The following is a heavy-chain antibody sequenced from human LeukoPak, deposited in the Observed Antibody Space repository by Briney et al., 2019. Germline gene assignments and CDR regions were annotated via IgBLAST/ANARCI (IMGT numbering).Heavy chain of an antibody. D-gene: IGHD3-10*01. CDR1: GYTFTDYY. CDR3: ARIWVRRDCFDH. CDR2: INPNSGGT. Sequence: ASVKVSCKASGYTFTDYYIHWVRQAPGQGLEWMGRINPNSGGTNYAQKFQGRVTMTRDTSISTAYMELSRLRSDDTAVYYCARIWVRRDCFDHWGQGTLLTVSS. V-gene: IGHV1-2*06. J-gene: IGHJ4*02.